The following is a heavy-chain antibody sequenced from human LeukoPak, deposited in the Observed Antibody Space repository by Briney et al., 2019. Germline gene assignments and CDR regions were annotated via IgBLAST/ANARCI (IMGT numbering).Heavy chain of an antibody. J-gene: IGHJ4*02. CDR1: GFTFDDYA. V-gene: IGHV3-23*01. CDR2: ISGSGGST. CDR3: AKSGMATITFDY. D-gene: IGHD5-24*01. Sequence: GGSLRLSCAASGFTFDDYAMSWVRQAPGKGLEWVSAISGSGGSTYYADSVKGRFTISRDNSKNTLYLQMSSLRAEDTAVYYCAKSGMATITFDYWGQGTLVTVSS.